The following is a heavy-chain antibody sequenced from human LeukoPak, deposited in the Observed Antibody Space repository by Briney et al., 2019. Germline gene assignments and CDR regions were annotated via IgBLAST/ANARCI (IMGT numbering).Heavy chain of an antibody. V-gene: IGHV3-30*18. D-gene: IGHD1-26*01. CDR3: AKDGGSYYGFDY. Sequence: PGGSLRLSCAASGFTFSSYGMHWVRHAPGKGLEWVAVISYDGSNKYYADSVKGRFTISRDNSKNTLYLQMNSLRAEDTAVYYCAKDGGSYYGFDYWGQGTLVTVSS. J-gene: IGHJ4*02. CDR1: GFTFSSYG. CDR2: ISYDGSNK.